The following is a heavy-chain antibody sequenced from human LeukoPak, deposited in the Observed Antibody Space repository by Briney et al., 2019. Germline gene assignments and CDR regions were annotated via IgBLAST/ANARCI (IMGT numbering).Heavy chain of an antibody. Sequence: GGSLRLSCAASGFTFSTYAMNWVSQAPGKGLEWVSAISGNGYSTYYADSVKGRFTISRDNSKNTLYLQMNSLRVEDTAVYYCAREGLYYYDRSGYYGYLGQGTLVTVSS. CDR2: ISGNGYST. V-gene: IGHV3-23*01. D-gene: IGHD3-22*01. CDR3: AREGLYYYDRSGYYGY. CDR1: GFTFSTYA. J-gene: IGHJ4*02.